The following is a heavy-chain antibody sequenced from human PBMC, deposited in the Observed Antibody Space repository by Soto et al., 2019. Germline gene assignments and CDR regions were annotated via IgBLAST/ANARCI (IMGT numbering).Heavy chain of an antibody. CDR2: ISAYNGNT. CDR3: ARAPRRYYYDSSGYFQH. J-gene: IGHJ1*01. V-gene: IGHV1-18*01. D-gene: IGHD3-22*01. CDR1: GYTFTSYG. Sequence: ASVKVSCKASGYTFTSYGISWVRQAPGQGLEWMGWISAYNGNTNYAQKLQGRVTMTTDTSTSTAYMELRSLRSDDTAVYYCARAPRRYYYDSSGYFQHWGQGTLVTVSS.